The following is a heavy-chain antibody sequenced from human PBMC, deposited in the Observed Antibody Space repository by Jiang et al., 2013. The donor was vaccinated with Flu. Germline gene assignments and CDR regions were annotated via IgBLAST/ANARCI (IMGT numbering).Heavy chain of an antibody. V-gene: IGHV3-48*03. CDR2: ISSSGSTI. CDR3: ARGGTGSSAQGKYDPFDI. Sequence: ISSSGSTIYYADSVKVRFTISRDNAKNSLYLQMTGLRAEDTAVYYCARGGTGSSAQGKYDPFDIWGQGTMVTVSS. J-gene: IGHJ3*02. D-gene: IGHD1-26*01.